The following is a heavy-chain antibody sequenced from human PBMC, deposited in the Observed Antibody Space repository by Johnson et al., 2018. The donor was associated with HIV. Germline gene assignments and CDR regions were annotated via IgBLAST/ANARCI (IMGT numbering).Heavy chain of an antibody. V-gene: IGHV3-30*02. CDR1: GFTFSTYG. CDR3: AIIWNHTFDI. CDR2: IRSDGTNK. D-gene: IGHD1-14*01. J-gene: IGHJ3*02. Sequence: QVQLVESGGGVVQPGGSLRLSCAAFGFTFSTYGIHWVRQAPGNGLECVAFIRSDGTNKYYADFVKGRFSISRDNSKNTLYLQMNSLRAEDTAVYYCAIIWNHTFDIWGQGTMVTVSS.